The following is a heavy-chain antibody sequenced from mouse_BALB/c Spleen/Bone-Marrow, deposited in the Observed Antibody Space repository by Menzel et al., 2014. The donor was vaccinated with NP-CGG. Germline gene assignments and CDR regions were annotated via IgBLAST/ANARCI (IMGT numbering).Heavy chain of an antibody. V-gene: IGHV1S127*01. CDR1: GYTFTSYW. J-gene: IGHJ4*01. CDR2: IDLSDSYT. CDR3: TRDAMDY. Sequence: QVQLQQPGAELVKPGASVKMSCKASGYTFTSYWMHWVRQRPGQGLEWIGVIDLSDSYTSYIQKFKGKATLTVDTSSSTAYMQLSSLTSEDSAVYYCTRDAMDYWGQGTSVTVSS.